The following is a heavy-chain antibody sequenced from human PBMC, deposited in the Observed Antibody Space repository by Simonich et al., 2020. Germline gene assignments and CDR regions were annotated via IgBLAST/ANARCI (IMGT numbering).Heavy chain of an antibody. J-gene: IGHJ4*02. CDR3: ARGGLYFDY. V-gene: IGHV4-59*01. D-gene: IGHD2-15*01. CDR1: GGSISSYY. Sequence: QVQLQESGPGLVKPSETLSLTCTVSGGSISSYYWSWIRQPPGKGLEWIGYSYYSGSTNYNPSLKSRVTISVDTSKNQFSLKRSSVTAADTAVYYCARGGLYFDYWGQGTLVTVSS. CDR2: SYYSGST.